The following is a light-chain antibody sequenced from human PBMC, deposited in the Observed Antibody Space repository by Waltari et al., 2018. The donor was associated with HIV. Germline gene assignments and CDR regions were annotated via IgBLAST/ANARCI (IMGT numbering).Light chain of an antibody. CDR2: QDN. J-gene: IGLJ2*01. CDR1: KLGHKY. CDR3: QAWDRSTAI. V-gene: IGLV3-1*01. Sequence: SYDLTQPPSLSVSPGQTASIPCSGDKLGHKYANWSQQKPGQAPVVVTYQDNKRPSEIPERFSGSNSGNTATLTISGTQAMDEADYYCQAWDRSTAIFGGGTKLTVL.